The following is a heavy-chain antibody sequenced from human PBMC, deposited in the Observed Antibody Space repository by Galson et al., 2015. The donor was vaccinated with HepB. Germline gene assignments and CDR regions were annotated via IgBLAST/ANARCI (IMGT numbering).Heavy chain of an antibody. CDR1: GFTFSGSA. V-gene: IGHV3-73*01. D-gene: IGHD2-21*01. J-gene: IGHJ4*02. CDR3: ARQDWAFDY. CDR2: IRSKTNSYAT. Sequence: SLRLSCATSGFTFSGSAIHWVRQASGKGLEWVGRIRSKTNSYATTYGESVKGRFTISRDDSKGTAYLQMNSLKIEDTAVYFCARQDWAFDYWGQGTLVTVSS.